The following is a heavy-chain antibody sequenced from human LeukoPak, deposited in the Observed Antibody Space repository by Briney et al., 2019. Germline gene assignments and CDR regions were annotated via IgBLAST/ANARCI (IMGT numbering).Heavy chain of an antibody. V-gene: IGHV3-48*01. CDR3: ARSPIAAAGTAFDY. CDR1: AFTFSSYG. CDR2: ISSSSSTI. Sequence: GRSLRLSCAASAFTFSSYGMNWVRQAPGKGLEWVSYISSSSSTIYYADSVKGRFTISRDNAKNSLYLQMNSLRAEDTAVYYCARSPIAAAGTAFDYWGQGTLVTVSS. J-gene: IGHJ4*02. D-gene: IGHD6-13*01.